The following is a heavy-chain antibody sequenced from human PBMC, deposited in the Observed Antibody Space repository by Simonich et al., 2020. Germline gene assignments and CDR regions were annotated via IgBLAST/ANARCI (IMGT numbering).Heavy chain of an antibody. J-gene: IGHJ4*02. CDR3: ARGGLYFDY. CDR1: GGFISSYY. Sequence: QVQLQESGPGLVKPSETLSLTCTVSGGFISSYYWSWIRQPPGKGLEWIGSFYYSRSTNYTPSLKSRVTISVDTTKNQFTRKLSAGTAADTAVYYCARGGLYFDYWGQGTLVTVSS. CDR2: FYYSRST. V-gene: IGHV4-59*01. D-gene: IGHD2-15*01.